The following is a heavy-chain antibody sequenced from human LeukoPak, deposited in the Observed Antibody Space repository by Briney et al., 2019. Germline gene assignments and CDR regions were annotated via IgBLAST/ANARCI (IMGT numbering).Heavy chain of an antibody. V-gene: IGHV3-30*03. CDR1: GFTFSSYG. Sequence: GGSLRLSCAASGFTFSSYGMHWVRQAPGKGLEWVAVISYDGSNKYYADSVKGRFTISRDNSKNTLYLQMNSLRAEDTAVYYCARAPRAAITMIVVVPLGPFDYWGQGTLVTVSS. D-gene: IGHD3-22*01. J-gene: IGHJ4*02. CDR3: ARAPRAAITMIVVVPLGPFDY. CDR2: ISYDGSNK.